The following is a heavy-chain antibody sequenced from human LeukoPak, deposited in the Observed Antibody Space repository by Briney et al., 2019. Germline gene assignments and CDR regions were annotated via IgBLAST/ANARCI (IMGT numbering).Heavy chain of an antibody. CDR2: IYYSGST. Sequence: PSETLSLTCTVSGGSISSRSYYWGWIRQPPGKGLEWIGSIYYSGSTYYNPSLKSRVTISVDTSKNQFSLKLSSVTAADTAVYYCARQRNWIVDYWGQGTLVTVSS. V-gene: IGHV4-39*01. J-gene: IGHJ4*02. D-gene: IGHD1-1*01. CDR1: GGSISSRSYY. CDR3: ARQRNWIVDY.